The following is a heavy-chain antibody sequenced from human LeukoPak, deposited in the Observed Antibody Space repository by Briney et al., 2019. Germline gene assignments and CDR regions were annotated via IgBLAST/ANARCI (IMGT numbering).Heavy chain of an antibody. CDR1: GFTFSNAW. Sequence: GGSLRLSCAASGFTFSNAWMNWVRRAPGKGLEWVSAISGSGGSTYYADSVKGRFTISRDNSKNTLYLQMNSLRAEDTAVYYCAKYRRPYWGQGTLVTVSS. V-gene: IGHV3-23*01. J-gene: IGHJ4*02. D-gene: IGHD4-11*01. CDR3: AKYRRPY. CDR2: ISGSGGST.